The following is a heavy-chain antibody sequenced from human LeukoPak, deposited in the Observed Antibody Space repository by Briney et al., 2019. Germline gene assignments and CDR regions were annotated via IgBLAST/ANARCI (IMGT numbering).Heavy chain of an antibody. CDR3: AFSSASPEYFQH. J-gene: IGHJ1*01. D-gene: IGHD6-6*01. CDR2: IIPIFGTA. CDR1: GGTFSTYA. Sequence: ASVKVSCKASGGTFSTYAISWVRQAPGQGLEWMGGIIPIFGTANYAQKFQGRVTITADESTSTAYMELSSLRSEDTAVYYCAFSSASPEYFQHWDQGTLVTVSS. V-gene: IGHV1-69*13.